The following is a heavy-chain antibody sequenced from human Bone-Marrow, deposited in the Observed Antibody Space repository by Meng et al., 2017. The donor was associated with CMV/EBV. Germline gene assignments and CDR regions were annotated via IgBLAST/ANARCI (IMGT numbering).Heavy chain of an antibody. D-gene: IGHD3-3*01. CDR3: ARRRRITIFGVVPRGYFDY. J-gene: IGHJ4*02. Sequence: ASVKVSCKASGYTFTGYYMHWVRQAPGQGLEWMGWINPNSGGTSYAQKFQGRVTMTRDTSISTAYMELSRLRSDDTAVYYCARRRRITIFGVVPRGYFDYWGQGTLVTVSS. V-gene: IGHV1-2*02. CDR1: GYTFTGYY. CDR2: INPNSGGT.